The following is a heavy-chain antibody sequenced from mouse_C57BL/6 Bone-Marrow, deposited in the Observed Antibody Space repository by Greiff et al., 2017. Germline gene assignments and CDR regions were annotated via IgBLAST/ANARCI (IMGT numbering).Heavy chain of an antibody. Sequence: QVQLQQPGAELVMPGASVKLSCKASGYTFTSYWMHWVKQRPGQGLEWIGEIDPSDSYTNYNQKFKGKSTLTVDKSSSTAYMQLSSLTSEDSAVYDCARSYDYDAPFAYWGQGTLVTVSA. CDR2: IDPSDSYT. CDR1: GYTFTSYW. J-gene: IGHJ3*01. V-gene: IGHV1-69*01. D-gene: IGHD2-4*01. CDR3: ARSYDYDAPFAY.